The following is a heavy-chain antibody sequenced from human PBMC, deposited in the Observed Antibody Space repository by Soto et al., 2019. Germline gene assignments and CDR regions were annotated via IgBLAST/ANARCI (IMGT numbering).Heavy chain of an antibody. V-gene: IGHV1-69*12. J-gene: IGHJ6*01. Sequence: HVQLVQSGAEVKKPGSSVKVSCKTSGGTFRTSAISWVRQAPGQGLEWMGGIMPVFPTPDYAQKFQGRVTITADESTSTAYMELSSLRSEDTAVYYCARDKDRQQLGGNYYYIMDVWGQGTTVTVSS. CDR2: IMPVFPTP. CDR1: GGTFRTSA. D-gene: IGHD2-15*01. CDR3: ARDKDRQQLGGNYYYIMDV.